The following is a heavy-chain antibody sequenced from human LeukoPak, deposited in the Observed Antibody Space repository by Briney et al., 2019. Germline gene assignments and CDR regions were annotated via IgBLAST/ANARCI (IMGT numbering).Heavy chain of an antibody. CDR1: GGSISSSSYY. Sequence: PSETLSLTCTVSGGSISSSSYYWGWIRQPPGTGLEWIGEINHSGSTNYNPSLKSRVTISVDTSKNQFSLKLSSVTAADTAVYYCARGARYYRGFDYWGQGTLVAVSS. CDR3: ARGARYYRGFDY. J-gene: IGHJ4*02. V-gene: IGHV4-39*07. CDR2: INHSGST. D-gene: IGHD1-14*01.